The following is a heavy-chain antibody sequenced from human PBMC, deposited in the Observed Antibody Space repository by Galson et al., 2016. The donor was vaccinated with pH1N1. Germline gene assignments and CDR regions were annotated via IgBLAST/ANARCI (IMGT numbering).Heavy chain of an antibody. D-gene: IGHD3-9*01. CDR3: ARDHGAFDFAIDS. Sequence: SETLSLTCSVSDLFGHYWAWLRQPPGKGLEWIGSVPHSGTTYYNPSLKSRVTMSIDRSKNQFSLKLISMTAADTAVYYCARDHGAFDFAIDSWGQGILVTASS. J-gene: IGHJ4*02. CDR2: VPHSGTT. CDR1: DLFGHY. V-gene: IGHV4-38-2*02.